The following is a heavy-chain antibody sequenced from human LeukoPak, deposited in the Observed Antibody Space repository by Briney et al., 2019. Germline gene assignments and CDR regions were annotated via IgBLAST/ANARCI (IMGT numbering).Heavy chain of an antibody. CDR3: ARLAGSSGWSYYYYYYMDV. CDR2: IYYSGTT. Sequence: SETLSLTCTVSGGSISSSSYYWGWIRQPPGKGLEWIGTIYYSGTTYYNPSLKSRVTISVDTSKNQFSLRLSSVTAADTAVYYCARLAGSSGWSYYYYYYMDVWGKGTTVTVSS. D-gene: IGHD6-19*01. J-gene: IGHJ6*03. V-gene: IGHV4-39*07. CDR1: GGSISSSSYY.